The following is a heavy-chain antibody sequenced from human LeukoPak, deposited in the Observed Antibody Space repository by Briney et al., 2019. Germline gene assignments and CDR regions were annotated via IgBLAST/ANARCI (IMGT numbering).Heavy chain of an antibody. V-gene: IGHV1-18*01. CDR2: ISAYNGNT. CDR3: ARDGTIFGVVITDYYYYYGMDV. J-gene: IGHJ6*02. D-gene: IGHD3-3*01. CDR1: GYTFTSYG. Sequence: ASVKVSCKASGYTFTSYGISWVRQAPGQGLEWMGWISAYNGNTNYAQKLQGRVTMTTDTSTSTAYTELRSLRSDDTAVYYCARDGTIFGVVITDYYYYYGMDVWGQGTTVTVSS.